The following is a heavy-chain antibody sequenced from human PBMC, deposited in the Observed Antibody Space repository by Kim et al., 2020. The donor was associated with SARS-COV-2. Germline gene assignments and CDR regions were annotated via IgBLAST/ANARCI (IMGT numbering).Heavy chain of an antibody. CDR3: ARGPDWLYYYYGMDV. CDR1: GYTFTSYD. Sequence: ASVKVSCKASGYTFTSYDINWVRQATGQGLEWMGWMNPNSGNTGYAQKFQGRVTMTRNTSISTAYMELSSLRSEDTAVYYCARGPDWLYYYYGMDVWGQGTTVTVSS. D-gene: IGHD3-9*01. J-gene: IGHJ6*02. V-gene: IGHV1-8*01. CDR2: MNPNSGNT.